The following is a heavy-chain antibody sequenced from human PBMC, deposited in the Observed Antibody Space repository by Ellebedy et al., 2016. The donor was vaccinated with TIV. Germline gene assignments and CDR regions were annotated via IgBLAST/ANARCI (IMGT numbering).Heavy chain of an antibody. CDR2: VHFSGST. J-gene: IGHJ4*02. CDR3: ATMHIERQHFDN. CDR1: GGSISSPTYY. V-gene: IGHV4-39*02. D-gene: IGHD2-21*01. Sequence: SETLSLXXTVFGGSISSPTYYWGWIRQPPGKGLEWIGTVHFSGSTYNNPSLKSRVTMSAATSENHFSLHLNSVTAADTAVYYCATMHIERQHFDNWGQGTLVTVSS.